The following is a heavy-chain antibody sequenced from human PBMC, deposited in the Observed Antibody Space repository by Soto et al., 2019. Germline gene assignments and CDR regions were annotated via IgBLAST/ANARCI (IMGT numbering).Heavy chain of an antibody. V-gene: IGHV3-21*01. D-gene: IGHD6-19*01. J-gene: IGHJ4*02. CDR2: ISSSSSYI. CDR3: ARDFSGFSFFDY. Sequence: GGSLRLSCAASGFTFSSYSMNWVRQAPGKGLEWVSSISSSSSYIYYADSVKGRFTISRDNAKNSLYLQMNSLRAEDTAVYYCARDFSGFSFFDYWGQGTLVTVSS. CDR1: GFTFSSYS.